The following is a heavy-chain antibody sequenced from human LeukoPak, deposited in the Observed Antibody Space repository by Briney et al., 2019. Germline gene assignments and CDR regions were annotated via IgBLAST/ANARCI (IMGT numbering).Heavy chain of an antibody. Sequence: GSLRLSCAASGFTVRSFAVTWVRQAPGKGLEWGSVISGSGDSTYYADSVKGRFTISRDNSKNTLYLQMNSLRAEDTAIYYCTKGSVLTIFGMAWHAFDIWGQGTVVTVSP. D-gene: IGHD3-3*01. CDR1: GFTVRSFA. V-gene: IGHV3-23*01. CDR3: TKGSVLTIFGMAWHAFDI. J-gene: IGHJ3*02. CDR2: ISGSGDST.